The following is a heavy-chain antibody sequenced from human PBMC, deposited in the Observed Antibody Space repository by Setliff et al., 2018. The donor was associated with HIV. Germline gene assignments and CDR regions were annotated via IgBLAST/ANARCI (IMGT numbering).Heavy chain of an antibody. CDR1: GGSISSHY. D-gene: IGHD6-6*01. J-gene: IGHJ4*02. V-gene: IGHV4-59*11. CDR2: IYYSGST. CDR3: ARVLEQVVSDY. Sequence: SETLSLTCTVSGGSISSHYWSWIRQPPGKGLEWIGYIYYSGSTNYNPSLKSRVTISVDTSKNQFSLKLSSVNAADTAVYYCARVLEQVVSDYWGQGTLVTVSS.